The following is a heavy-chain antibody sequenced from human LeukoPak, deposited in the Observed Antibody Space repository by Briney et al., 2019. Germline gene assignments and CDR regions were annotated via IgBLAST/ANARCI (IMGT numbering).Heavy chain of an antibody. V-gene: IGHV1-69*05. Sequence: GASVKVSCKAAGGTFNSYAISWVRQAPGQGLEWMGGVIPNFGTPNYAPNFQGRVIFTTDESTTTAYMDLSNLRSDDTAVYYCARRGFGGADDLLDIWGQGTLVVVS. CDR1: GGTFNSYA. D-gene: IGHD3-10*01. CDR3: ARRGFGGADDLLDI. J-gene: IGHJ3*02. CDR2: VIPNFGTP.